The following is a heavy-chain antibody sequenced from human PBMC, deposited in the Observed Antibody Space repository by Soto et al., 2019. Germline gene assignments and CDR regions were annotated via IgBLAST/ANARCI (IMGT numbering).Heavy chain of an antibody. Sequence: QVQLQQWGAGLLKPSETLSHTCAVYGGSFSGYYWSWIRQPPGKGLEWIGEINHSGSTNYNPSLKSRVTISVDTSKNQFSLKLSSVTAADTAVYYCASSRSGWYESWGQGTLVTVSS. V-gene: IGHV4-34*01. D-gene: IGHD3-10*01. CDR2: INHSGST. CDR3: ASSRSGWYES. CDR1: GGSFSGYY. J-gene: IGHJ5*01.